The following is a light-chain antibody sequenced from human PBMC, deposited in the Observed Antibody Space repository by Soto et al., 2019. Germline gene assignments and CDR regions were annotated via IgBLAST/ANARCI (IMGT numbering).Light chain of an antibody. Sequence: AIQMTQSPSSLSASVGDRVTITCRASQGISNVLGWYQQKPGKAPTLLIYAASSLQIGVPSRCSGSGSGTDFTLTISSLEPEDFATYYCLQDYNYPCTFGQGTRVEIK. V-gene: IGKV1-6*01. CDR1: QGISNV. CDR2: AAS. J-gene: IGKJ1*01. CDR3: LQDYNYPCT.